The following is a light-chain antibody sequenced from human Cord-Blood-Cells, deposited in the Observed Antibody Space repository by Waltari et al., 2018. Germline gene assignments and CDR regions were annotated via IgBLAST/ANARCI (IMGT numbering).Light chain of an antibody. CDR1: QSVSSN. J-gene: IGKJ5*01. Sequence: EIVMTQSPATLSVSPGERATLSCRASQSVSSNLAWYQQKPGQAPRLLIYGASTSATGIPARFSGSGSGTEFTLTISRLEPEDFAVYYCQQYGSSPITFGQGTRLEIK. CDR2: GAS. CDR3: QQYGSSPIT. V-gene: IGKV3-15*01.